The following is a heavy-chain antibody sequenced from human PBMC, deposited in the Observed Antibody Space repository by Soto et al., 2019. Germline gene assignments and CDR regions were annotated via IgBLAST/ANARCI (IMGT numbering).Heavy chain of an antibody. CDR3: ASFDSSGYLTPQYDY. Sequence: GGSLRLSCVVSGFTFSSYGMHWVRQAPGKGLEWVAVIWYDGSNKYYADSVKGRFTISRDNSKNTLYLQMNSLRAEDTAVYYCASFDSSGYLTPQYDYWGQGTLVTVSS. J-gene: IGHJ4*02. D-gene: IGHD3-22*01. CDR1: GFTFSSYG. V-gene: IGHV3-33*01. CDR2: IWYDGSNK.